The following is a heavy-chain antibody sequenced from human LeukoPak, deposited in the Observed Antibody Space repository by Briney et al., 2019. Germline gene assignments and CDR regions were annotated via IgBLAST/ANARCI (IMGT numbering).Heavy chain of an antibody. Sequence: AGGSLRLSXAASGFTFSSYEMNWVRQAPGKGLEWVSYISSSASTMYYADSVKGRFTISRDNAKNSLYLQMNSLRAEDTAVYYCARDGGTVTTGNWFDPWGQGTLVTVSS. CDR3: ARDGGTVTTGNWFDP. D-gene: IGHD4-11*01. J-gene: IGHJ5*02. V-gene: IGHV3-48*03. CDR2: ISSSASTM. CDR1: GFTFSSYE.